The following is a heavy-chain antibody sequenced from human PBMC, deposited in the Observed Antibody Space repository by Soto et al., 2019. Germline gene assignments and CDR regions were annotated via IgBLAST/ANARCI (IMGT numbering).Heavy chain of an antibody. CDR1: GYTFTDYG. CDR2: IGTKTGNT. Sequence: QVQLVQSGAEVKKPGASVKVSCKASGYTFTDYGISWVRQAPGQGLEWMGWIGTKTGNTNYAQIVQGRVTLNTDTSVSTAYMELTSLRSDDTAIYYGARDRLQYDSSGQGDYWGQGTLVTVSS. V-gene: IGHV1-18*04. D-gene: IGHD3-22*01. CDR3: ARDRLQYDSSGQGDY. J-gene: IGHJ4*02.